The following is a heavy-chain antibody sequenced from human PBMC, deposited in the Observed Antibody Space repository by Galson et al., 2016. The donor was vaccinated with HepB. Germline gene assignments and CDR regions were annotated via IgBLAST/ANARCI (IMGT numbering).Heavy chain of an antibody. CDR2: ISGYAAGS. Sequence: SLRLSCAASGFTFRSYPMAWVRQAPGKGLECVSVISGYAAGSYYGDSVKGRFTISRDNSKNTLYLQMNSLRGEDTAIYYCAKARLYCTEGNCYSSFDNWGQGTLVTVSS. CDR3: AKARLYCTEGNCYSSFDN. J-gene: IGHJ4*02. V-gene: IGHV3-23*01. CDR1: GFTFRSYP. D-gene: IGHD2-15*01.